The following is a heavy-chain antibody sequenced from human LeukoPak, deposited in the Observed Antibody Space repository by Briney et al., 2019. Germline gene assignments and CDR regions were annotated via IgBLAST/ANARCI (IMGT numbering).Heavy chain of an antibody. CDR1: GGTFSSYA. CDR2: IIPIFGTA. D-gene: IGHD1-26*01. Sequence: SVKVSCKASGGTFSSYAISWVRQAPGQGLEWMGGIIPIFGTANYAQKFQGRVTITTDESTSTAYMELSSLRSEDTAVYYCASQKNSPQVGYYYYYMDVWGKGTTVTVSS. J-gene: IGHJ6*03. CDR3: ASQKNSPQVGYYYYYMDV. V-gene: IGHV1-69*05.